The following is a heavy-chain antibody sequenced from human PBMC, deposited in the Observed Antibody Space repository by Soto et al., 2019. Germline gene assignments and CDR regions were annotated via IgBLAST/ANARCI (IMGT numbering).Heavy chain of an antibody. CDR1: GYTFTMYD. Sequence: QVQLVQSGSEGKEPGASMKISCQASGYTFTMYDITWVRQATGQGLEWMGWMNPQTGNTAYAEKFQGRVTMTRSTAINTAYREVSGLRSEDTAVYYCARLSEESSSSNYYYFYMDVLGEVSTVTVSS. D-gene: IGHD6-6*01. CDR3: ARLSEESSSSNYYYFYMDV. J-gene: IGHJ6*03. V-gene: IGHV1-8*01. CDR2: MNPQTGNT.